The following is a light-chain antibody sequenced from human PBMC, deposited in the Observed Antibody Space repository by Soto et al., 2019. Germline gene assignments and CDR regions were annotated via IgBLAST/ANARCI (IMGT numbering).Light chain of an antibody. CDR1: SSNIGAGYD. CDR3: QSYDISLSGSGV. J-gene: IGLJ2*01. Sequence: QSVLTQPPSVSGAPGQRVTISCTGSSSNIGAGYDVHWYQQLPQTAPKLLIYGNSNRPSGVPDRFSASKSGTSASLAISGLQAEDEADDYCQSYDISLSGSGVFGGGTKLTVL. CDR2: GNS. V-gene: IGLV1-40*01.